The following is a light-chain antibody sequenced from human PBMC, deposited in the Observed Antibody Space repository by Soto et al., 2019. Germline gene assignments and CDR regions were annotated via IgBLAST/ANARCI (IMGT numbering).Light chain of an antibody. J-gene: IGKJ5*01. CDR1: QSVSSN. CDR2: GAS. Sequence: EIVMTQSPATLSVSPGERATLSCRASQSVSSNLAWYQQKPGQAPRLLVYGASTRATGIPARFSGSGSGTEFTLTINSLQSEDSAVYYCQHYNNWPPITFGQGTRPEIK. CDR3: QHYNNWPPIT. V-gene: IGKV3-15*01.